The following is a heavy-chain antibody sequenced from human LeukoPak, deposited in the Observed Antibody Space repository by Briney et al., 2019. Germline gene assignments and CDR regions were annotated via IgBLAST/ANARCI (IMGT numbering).Heavy chain of an antibody. CDR3: ARGYTSSSSRPGY. CDR1: GDSISNYY. CDR2: IYYSGTT. D-gene: IGHD6-6*01. J-gene: IGHJ4*02. V-gene: IGHV4-59*01. Sequence: SETLSLTCTVSGDSISNYYWSWIRQPPGKGLEWIGDIYYSGTTKYNPSLKSRVTISVDTSKNQFSLKLSSVTAADTAVYYCARGYTSSSSRPGYWGQGTLVTVSS.